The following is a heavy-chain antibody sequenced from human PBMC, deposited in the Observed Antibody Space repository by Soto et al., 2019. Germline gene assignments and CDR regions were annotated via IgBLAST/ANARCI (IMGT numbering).Heavy chain of an antibody. D-gene: IGHD3-22*01. CDR3: ARAFFYQGSDSRGYSFYAFEF. V-gene: IGHV1-18*01. J-gene: IGHJ3*01. CDR1: GYTFTSSG. Sequence: QVQLVQSGAEVKKPGASVKVSCKASGYTFTSSGMSWVRQAPGQGLEWMGWISAHTGSSEYAQRFQGRVTMTTDRSTSTAYMELRSLRSDDTAVYYCARAFFYQGSDSRGYSFYAFEFWGPGTLVTVSS. CDR2: ISAHTGSS.